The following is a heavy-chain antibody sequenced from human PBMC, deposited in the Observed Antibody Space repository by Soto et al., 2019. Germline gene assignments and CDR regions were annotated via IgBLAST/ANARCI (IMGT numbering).Heavy chain of an antibody. D-gene: IGHD2-2*01. CDR2: ISYDGNNK. Sequence: GGSLRLPCAASGFTFSSFAMHWVRQAPGKGLEWLAVISYDGNNKFYADSVKGRFSISRDNSKNTLYLQMNSLRAEDTAVYYCARGPSSLTRFDYWGQGTLVTVSS. CDR3: ARGPSSLTRFDY. CDR1: GFTFSSFA. J-gene: IGHJ4*02. V-gene: IGHV3-30-3*01.